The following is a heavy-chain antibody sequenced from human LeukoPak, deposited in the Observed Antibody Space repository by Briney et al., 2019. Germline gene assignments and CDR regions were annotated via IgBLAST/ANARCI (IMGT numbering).Heavy chain of an antibody. CDR2: ISYDGSNK. Sequence: GGSLRLSCAAPGFTFSSYAMHWVRQAPGKGLEWVAVISYDGSNKYYADSVKGRFTISRDNSKNTLYLQMNSLRAEDTAVYYCAREGMYSSSWYRYFDYWGQGTLVTVSS. J-gene: IGHJ4*02. CDR3: AREGMYSSSWYRYFDY. V-gene: IGHV3-30-3*01. CDR1: GFTFSSYA. D-gene: IGHD6-13*01.